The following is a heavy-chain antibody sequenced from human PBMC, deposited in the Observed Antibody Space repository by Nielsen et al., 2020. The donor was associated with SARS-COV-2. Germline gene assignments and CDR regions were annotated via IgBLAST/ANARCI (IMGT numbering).Heavy chain of an antibody. CDR2: IDSGGST. CDR3: ARDSDYRVNGMDV. V-gene: IGHV3-53*01. D-gene: IGHD4-11*01. CDR1: GFTVTSNS. Sequence: ETLSLTCAVSGFTVTSNSMNWVRQAPGKGLEWVSVIDSGGSTFYADSVKGRFTISRDNSKNTLYLQMNSLRAEDSAVYYCARDSDYRVNGMDVWGQGTTVTSP. J-gene: IGHJ6*02.